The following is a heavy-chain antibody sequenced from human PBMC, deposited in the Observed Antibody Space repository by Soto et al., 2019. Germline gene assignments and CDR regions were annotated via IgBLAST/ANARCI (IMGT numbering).Heavy chain of an antibody. D-gene: IGHD1-26*01. J-gene: IGHJ4*01. V-gene: IGHV4-31*03. CDR1: GGSISSGCYY. CDR2: ISYSWST. Sequence: QVQLQESGAGLVQPSQTLSLTCPVSGGSISSGCYYWSWIRHPPGPGLEWIVHISYSWSTYYNTSLKSRGTISVESSRSQFSLIVNSVTAADTAVYYCARGVLHWGQGTLVTVSS. CDR3: ARGVLH.